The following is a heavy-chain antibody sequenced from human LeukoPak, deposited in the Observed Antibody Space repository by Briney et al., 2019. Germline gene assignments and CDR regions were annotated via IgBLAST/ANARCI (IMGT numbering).Heavy chain of an antibody. J-gene: IGHJ5*02. CDR1: GFTVSSNY. V-gene: IGHV3-23*01. CDR2: ISGSGGST. CDR3: AKDRHDYSNYWFDP. Sequence: GGSLRLSCAASGFTVSSNYMSWVRQAPGKGLEWVSAISGSGGSTYYADSVKGRFTISRDNSKNTLYLQMNSLRAEDTAVYYCAKDRHDYSNYWFDPWGQGTLVTVSS. D-gene: IGHD4-11*01.